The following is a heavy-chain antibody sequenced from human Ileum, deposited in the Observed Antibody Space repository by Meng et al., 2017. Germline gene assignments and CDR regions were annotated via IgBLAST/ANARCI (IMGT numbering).Heavy chain of an antibody. CDR3: ARGVGDLGDY. CDR2: VVPGSGNT. CDR1: GYTFTTYD. J-gene: IGHJ4*02. V-gene: IGHV1-8*01. Sequence: QVQLVQSGAEMKTPGASMKVSCKASGYTFTTYDINWVRQAPGQGLEWMGWVVPGSGNTKYSQRFQGRVTMTRDTSISTVYMELTSLKSDDTAGYYCARGVGDLGDYWGQGTLVTVSS. D-gene: IGHD3-16*01.